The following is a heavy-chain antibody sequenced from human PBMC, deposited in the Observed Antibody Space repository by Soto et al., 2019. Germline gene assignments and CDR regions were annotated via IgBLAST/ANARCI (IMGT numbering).Heavy chain of an antibody. CDR1: GFTVSSNY. CDR3: AGHSHKDY. V-gene: IGHV3-66*04. Sequence: EVQLVESGGGLVQPGGSLRLSCAASGFTVSSNYVSWVRQATGKGLEWVSVVYSGGSTYYADSVKGRFTSSRDNSKHTLYLQMNSLRAEDTAVYYCAGHSHKDYWGQGTLVTVSS. J-gene: IGHJ4*02. CDR2: VYSGGST.